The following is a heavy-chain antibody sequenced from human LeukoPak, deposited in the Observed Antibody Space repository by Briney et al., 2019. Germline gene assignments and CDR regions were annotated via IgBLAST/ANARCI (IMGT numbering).Heavy chain of an antibody. CDR2: MFYGGST. V-gene: IGHV4-39*01. CDR3: ASHGRILDWLIDY. Sequence: SETLSLTCTVSGDSISRNRYYWGWIRQPTGKGLEWLGSMFYGGSTYYNPSLKSRVTISVDRSKNQFSLKVSSVTAADTAIYYCASHGRILDWLIDYWGPGTLVTVSS. CDR1: GDSISRNRYY. D-gene: IGHD3/OR15-3a*01. J-gene: IGHJ4*02.